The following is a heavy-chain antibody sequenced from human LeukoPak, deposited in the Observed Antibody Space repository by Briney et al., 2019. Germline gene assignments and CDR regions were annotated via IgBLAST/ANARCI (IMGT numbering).Heavy chain of an antibody. CDR3: ARQYYYDSSGYYDQGLD. CDR1: GYTFTSYY. J-gene: IGHJ4*02. V-gene: IGHV1-46*01. Sequence: ASVKVSCKASGYTFTSYYMHWVRQAPGQGLEWMGIINPSGGSTSYAQKFQGRVTMTRDTSTSTVYMELSSLRSEDTAVYYCARQYYYDSSGYYDQGLDWGQGTLVTVSS. D-gene: IGHD3-22*01. CDR2: INPSGGST.